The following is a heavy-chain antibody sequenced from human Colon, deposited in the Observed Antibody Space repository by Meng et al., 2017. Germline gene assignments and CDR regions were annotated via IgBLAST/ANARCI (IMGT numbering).Heavy chain of an antibody. CDR2: ISVGNGNT. J-gene: IGHJ4*02. D-gene: IGHD3-10*01. V-gene: IGHV1-3*01. CDR3: ARDLYTSGRFDY. CDR1: GFTFTSYA. Sequence: QVQLVQSGTGVKKPGASVKVSCKTSGFTFTSYAIQWVRQAPGQSLEWMGWISVGNGNTKYSQKFRDRLTITRDTSASTAYMELSGLKSEDTAVYYCARDLYTSGRFDYWGQGTLVTVSS.